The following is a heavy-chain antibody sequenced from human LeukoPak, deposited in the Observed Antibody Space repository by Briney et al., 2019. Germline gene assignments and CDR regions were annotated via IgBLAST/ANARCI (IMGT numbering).Heavy chain of an antibody. Sequence: ASVKVSCKASGYTFTSYDITWVRQATGQGLEWMGWMSPDSGNTGYAQKFQGRVTMTRNTSISTAYMELSSLRSEDTAVYYCARGGPYSSSWYRHWGQGTLVTVSS. J-gene: IGHJ1*01. V-gene: IGHV1-8*01. CDR2: MSPDSGNT. CDR3: ARGGPYSSSWYRH. CDR1: GYTFTSYD. D-gene: IGHD6-13*01.